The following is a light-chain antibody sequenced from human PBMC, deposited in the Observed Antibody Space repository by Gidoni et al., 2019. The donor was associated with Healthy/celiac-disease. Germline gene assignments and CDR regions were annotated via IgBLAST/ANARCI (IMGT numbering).Light chain of an antibody. CDR2: EGS. Sequence: QSALTQPASVSGSPGQSITISCTGTSSDVGIYNLVSWYQQPPGKTPKLMIYEGSKRPSGVSNRFSGSKSGNTASLTIFGLQAEDEAHYYCFSYASTTTLVFGGGTKLTVL. CDR3: FSYASTTTLV. V-gene: IGLV2-23*01. CDR1: SSDVGIYNL. J-gene: IGLJ2*01.